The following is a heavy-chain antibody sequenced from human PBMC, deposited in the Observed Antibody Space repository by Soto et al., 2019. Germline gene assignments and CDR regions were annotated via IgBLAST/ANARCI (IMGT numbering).Heavy chain of an antibody. J-gene: IGHJ4*02. CDR3: ARVEGIVVPIIYFDS. D-gene: IGHD2-2*01. V-gene: IGHV1-24*01. CDR2: FDPEDGET. CDR1: GDILTEMY. Sequence: ASVQVSCKVCGDILTEMYIHWVRQAPGKGLKWLGDFDPEDGETSYAKKFQSRVTKTENTSTDTAYMELTSLRFDDTSVYYCARVEGIVVPIIYFDSWGQGALVTVSS.